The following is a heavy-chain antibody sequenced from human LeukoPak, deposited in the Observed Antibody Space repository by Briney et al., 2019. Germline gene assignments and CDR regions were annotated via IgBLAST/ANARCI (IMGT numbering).Heavy chain of an antibody. CDR2: ITDDGYST. Sequence: GGSLRLSCAASGFTFSAFAITWVRQAPGKGLGWVSTITDDGYSTYSADSVKGRITFSRDNSKNTLSLQLRSLRAEDTAVYYCAKDLSYTSGASDHWGQGTLVTVSS. D-gene: IGHD6-19*01. CDR1: GFTFSAFA. CDR3: AKDLSYTSGASDH. J-gene: IGHJ4*02. V-gene: IGHV3-23*01.